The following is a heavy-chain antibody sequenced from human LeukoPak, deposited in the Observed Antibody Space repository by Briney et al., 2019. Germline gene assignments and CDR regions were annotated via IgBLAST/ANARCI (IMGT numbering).Heavy chain of an antibody. CDR3: ARDRDSSTWYSYFDY. CDR2: IYHSGNT. V-gene: IGHV4-30-2*01. D-gene: IGHD6-13*01. CDR1: GGSISSGGYY. J-gene: IGHJ4*02. Sequence: SETLSLTCTVSGGSISSGGYYWSWIRQPPGEGLEWIGYIYHSGNTYYNTSLKSRVTISVDGSKNQFSLKLSSVTAADTAVYYCARDRDSSTWYSYFDYWGQGTLGTVSS.